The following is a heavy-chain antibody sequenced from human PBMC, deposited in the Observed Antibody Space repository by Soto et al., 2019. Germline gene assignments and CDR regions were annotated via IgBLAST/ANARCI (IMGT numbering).Heavy chain of an antibody. D-gene: IGHD2-2*01. CDR2: IKSQGDGGTR. CDR1: GFSFRNAW. CDR3: TTDLQAYCDGTTCYAGNYYYDDMDV. V-gene: IGHV3-15*01. Sequence: GGSLRLSCAASGFSFRNAWMSWVRQAPGKGLEWVGHIKSQGDGGTRDYAAPVKGRFTISRDDSKNTLFLQMNSLKNEDTAVYFCTTDLQAYCDGTTCYAGNYYYDDMDVWGQGTTVTVSS. J-gene: IGHJ6*02.